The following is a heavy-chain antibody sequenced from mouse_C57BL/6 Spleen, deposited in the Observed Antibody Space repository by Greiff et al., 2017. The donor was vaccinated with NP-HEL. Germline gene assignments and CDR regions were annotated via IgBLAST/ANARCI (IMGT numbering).Heavy chain of an antibody. CDR1: GYSFTGYY. CDR3: ARPPITTVVARYFDV. D-gene: IGHD1-1*01. Sequence: VQLQQSGPELVKPGASVKISCKASGYSFTGYYMNWVKQSPEKSLEWIGEINPSTGGTTYNQKFKAKAPLTVDKSSSTAYMQLKSLTSEDSAVYYCARPPITTVVARYFDVWGTGTTVTVSS. V-gene: IGHV1-42*01. J-gene: IGHJ1*03. CDR2: INPSTGGT.